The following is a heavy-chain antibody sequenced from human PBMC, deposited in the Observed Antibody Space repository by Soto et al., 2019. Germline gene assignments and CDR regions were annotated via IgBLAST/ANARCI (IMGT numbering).Heavy chain of an antibody. V-gene: IGHV3-74*03. D-gene: IGHD3-10*01. CDR2: VNTDGSST. CDR3: VRDQDTYGQEVFNF. Sequence: PGGSLRLSCETSGFTLSTYWMHWVRQVPGKGLVWVSRVNTDGSSTTYADSVKGRFTISRDNAKNTLYLQMNSLRAEDTAVYYCVRDQDTYGQEVFNFWGQGTLVTVSS. CDR1: GFTLSTYW. J-gene: IGHJ4*02.